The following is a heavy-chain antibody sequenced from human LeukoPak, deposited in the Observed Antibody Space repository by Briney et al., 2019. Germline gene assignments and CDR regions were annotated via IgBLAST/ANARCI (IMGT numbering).Heavy chain of an antibody. D-gene: IGHD2-2*01. CDR1: GLTCSHYA. V-gene: IGHV3-66*01. Sequence: GSLRLSCAASGLTCSHYAMSWVRQAPGTGLEWVSVLYSGCSTYYADYVKGRFTIYRHNTKNTLYLQMNSLRAEDTAVDYCARDNCSSTSCYGDYYYYVMDVWGQGTTVTVS. CDR2: LYSGCST. J-gene: IGHJ6*02. CDR3: ARDNCSSTSCYGDYYYYVMDV.